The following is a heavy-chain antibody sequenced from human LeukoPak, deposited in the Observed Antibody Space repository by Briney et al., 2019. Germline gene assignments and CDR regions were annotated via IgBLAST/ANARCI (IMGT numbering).Heavy chain of an antibody. Sequence: PGGSLRLSCAASGLTFRSYSMNWVRQAPGKGLEWVSSISSTSRHIYYADSVKGRFTMSRDDAKNSLYLQMNSLRAEDTAVYYCVRGLDTVTTAFFVYWGQGTLVTVSS. J-gene: IGHJ4*02. CDR3: VRGLDTVTTAFFVY. D-gene: IGHD4-11*01. CDR2: ISSTSRHI. CDR1: GLTFRSYS. V-gene: IGHV3-21*01.